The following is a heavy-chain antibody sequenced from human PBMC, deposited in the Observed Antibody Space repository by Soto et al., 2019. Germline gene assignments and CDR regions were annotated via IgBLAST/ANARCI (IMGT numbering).Heavy chain of an antibody. J-gene: IGHJ4*02. CDR1: GIAFSDYY. Sequence: GGSLRLSCAASGIAFSDYYMSWIRQAPGKGLEWVSYISSSGSTIFYADSVEGRFTISRDNAKNSLYLQMNSLRAEDTAVYYCARGHIYGFHYWGQGTLVTVSS. CDR2: ISSSGSTI. CDR3: ARGHIYGFHY. V-gene: IGHV3-11*01. D-gene: IGHD3-10*01.